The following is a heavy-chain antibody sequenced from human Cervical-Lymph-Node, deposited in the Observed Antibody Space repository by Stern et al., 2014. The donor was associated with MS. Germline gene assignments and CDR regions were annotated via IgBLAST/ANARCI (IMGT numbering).Heavy chain of an antibody. CDR1: GYTFTSYW. Sequence: MQLVQSGPEVKRPGESLKISCQASGYTFTSYWIGWVRQMPGKGLEWIAIIFPGGSDIKNSPSFKGQVTISADKSSSTAYLQWNNLKASDTAIYYCARQRYFDYWGQGTLVTVSS. CDR2: IFPGGSDI. J-gene: IGHJ4*02. V-gene: IGHV5-51*01. CDR3: ARQRYFDY.